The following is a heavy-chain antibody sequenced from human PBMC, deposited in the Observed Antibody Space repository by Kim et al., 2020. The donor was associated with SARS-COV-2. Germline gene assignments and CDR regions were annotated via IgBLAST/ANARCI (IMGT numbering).Heavy chain of an antibody. J-gene: IGHJ6*02. V-gene: IGHV1-46*01. D-gene: IGHD3-3*01. Sequence: ASVKVSCKASGYTFTSYYMHWVRQAPGQGLEWMGIINPSGGSTSYAQKFQGRVTMTRDTSTSTVYMELSSLRSEDTAVYYCARDSEWSEGRYYYGMDVWGQGTTVTVSS. CDR2: INPSGGST. CDR1: GYTFTSYY. CDR3: ARDSEWSEGRYYYGMDV.